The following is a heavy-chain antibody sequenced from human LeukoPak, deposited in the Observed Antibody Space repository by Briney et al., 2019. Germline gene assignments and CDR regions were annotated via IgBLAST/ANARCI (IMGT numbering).Heavy chain of an antibody. D-gene: IGHD5-18*01. Sequence: PGGSLRLSCAASGFTFSIYWMTWVRQAPGKGLECVANINQDGSEKYYVDSVKGRFTISRDNAKNSLFLQMNNLRAEDTAVYYCARDGVDIAMGTADYWGQGTLVTVSS. CDR2: INQDGSEK. J-gene: IGHJ4*02. V-gene: IGHV3-7*01. CDR3: ARDGVDIAMGTADY. CDR1: GFTFSIYW.